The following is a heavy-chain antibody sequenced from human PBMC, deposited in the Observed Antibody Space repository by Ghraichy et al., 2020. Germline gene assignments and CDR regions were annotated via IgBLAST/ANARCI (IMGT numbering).Heavy chain of an antibody. D-gene: IGHD1-14*01. J-gene: IGHJ4*02. Sequence: GESLNISCAASGFTFSSYSMNWVRQAPGKGLEWVSSISSSSSYIYYADSVKGRFTISRDNAKNSLYLQMNSLRAEDTAVYYCARYGGWYNTRRPHYFDYWGQGTLVTVSS. V-gene: IGHV3-21*01. CDR2: ISSSSSYI. CDR1: GFTFSSYS. CDR3: ARYGGWYNTRRPHYFDY.